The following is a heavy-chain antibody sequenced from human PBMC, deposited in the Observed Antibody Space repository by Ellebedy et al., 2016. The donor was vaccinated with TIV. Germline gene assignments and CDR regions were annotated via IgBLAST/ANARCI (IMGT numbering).Heavy chain of an antibody. CDR1: GYIFTNYD. Sequence: AASVKVSCKASGYIFTNYDINWARQATGQGLEWMGWMNPNSGNTGYAQKFQGRVTMTRNTSISTAYMELTSLRSEDTAVYFWARRQLYMSDYWGQGTLVTVSS. CDR2: MNPNSGNT. D-gene: IGHD1-1*01. J-gene: IGHJ4*02. V-gene: IGHV1-8*01. CDR3: ARRQLYMSDY.